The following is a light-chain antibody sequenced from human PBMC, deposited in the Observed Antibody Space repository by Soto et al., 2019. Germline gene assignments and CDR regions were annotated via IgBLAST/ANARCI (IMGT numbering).Light chain of an antibody. CDR3: QQYNNWPLT. J-gene: IGKJ4*01. CDR1: QSVGSN. Sequence: EVVMTQSPATLSVSPGEGATLSCRASQSVGSNLDWYLQKHGQAPRLLIHGAATRATGVPDRFSGSGSGTEFTLTINSLQSEDFGVYYCQQYNNWPLTFGGGTRVEI. CDR2: GAA. V-gene: IGKV3-15*01.